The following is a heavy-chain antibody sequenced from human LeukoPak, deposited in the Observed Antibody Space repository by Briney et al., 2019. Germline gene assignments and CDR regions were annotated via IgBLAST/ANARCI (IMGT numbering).Heavy chain of an antibody. V-gene: IGHV4-59*08. Sequence: KPSETLSLTCTVSGGSMSSYYYWNWIRQPPGKGLEWIGYIYYSGTTNYNPSLKSRATISVDTSKNQFSLKLSSVTAADTAVYYCATQGGDYLGYFQHWGQGTLVTVSS. CDR1: GGSMSSYYY. J-gene: IGHJ1*01. CDR2: IYYSGTT. D-gene: IGHD4-17*01. CDR3: ATQGGDYLGYFQH.